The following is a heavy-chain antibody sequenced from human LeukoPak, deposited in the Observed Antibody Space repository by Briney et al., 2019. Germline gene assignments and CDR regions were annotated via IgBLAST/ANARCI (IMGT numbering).Heavy chain of an antibody. Sequence: SETLSLTCTVSGGSISSYYWSWIRQPPGKGLEWIGEINHSGSTNYNPSLKSRVTISVDTSKNQFSLKLSSVTAADTAVYYCARGPPRKMATLRGDSDYWGQGTLVTVSS. D-gene: IGHD5-24*01. CDR1: GGSISSYY. CDR2: INHSGST. J-gene: IGHJ4*02. CDR3: ARGPPRKMATLRGDSDY. V-gene: IGHV4-34*01.